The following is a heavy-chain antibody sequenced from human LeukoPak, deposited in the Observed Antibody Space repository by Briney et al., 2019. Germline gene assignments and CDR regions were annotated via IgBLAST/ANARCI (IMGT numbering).Heavy chain of an antibody. Sequence: GGSLRLSCAASGFTVSSNYMSWVRQAPGKGLEWVSVIYSGGGTYYADSVKGRFTISRDNSKNSLYLQMNGLRAEDTAVYYCARDRLARSQALSAFEICGQGTMVIVSA. CDR1: GFTVSSNY. CDR3: ARDRLARSQALSAFEI. D-gene: IGHD2-15*01. CDR2: IYSGGGT. J-gene: IGHJ3*02. V-gene: IGHV3-66*02.